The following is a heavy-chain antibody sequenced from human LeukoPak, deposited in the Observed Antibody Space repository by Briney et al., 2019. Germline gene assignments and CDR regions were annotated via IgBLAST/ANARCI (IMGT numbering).Heavy chain of an antibody. V-gene: IGHV1-3*01. Sequence: ASVKVSCKASGYTFTSYAMHWVRQAPGQRLEWMGWINAGNGNTKYSQKFQGRVTITRDTSASTAYMELSSLRSEDTAVYYCARAGPLGLEYSGSYYGAFDIWGQGTVVTVSS. CDR1: GYTFTSYA. CDR3: ARAGPLGLEYSGSYYGAFDI. CDR2: INAGNGNT. J-gene: IGHJ3*02. D-gene: IGHD1-26*01.